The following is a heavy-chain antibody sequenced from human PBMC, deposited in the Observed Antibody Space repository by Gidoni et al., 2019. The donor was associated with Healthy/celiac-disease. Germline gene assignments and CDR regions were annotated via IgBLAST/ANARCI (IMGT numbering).Heavy chain of an antibody. D-gene: IGHD3-9*01. Sequence: EVQLVESGGGLVQPGGSLRLSCAASGFTFSSYEMNWVRQAPGKGLEGVSYISSSGSTIYYADSVKGRFTISRDNAKNSLYLQMNSLRAEDTAVYYCASYYDILTGSMPGAFDIWGQGTMVTVSS. CDR2: ISSSGSTI. J-gene: IGHJ3*02. V-gene: IGHV3-48*03. CDR1: GFTFSSYE. CDR3: ASYYDILTGSMPGAFDI.